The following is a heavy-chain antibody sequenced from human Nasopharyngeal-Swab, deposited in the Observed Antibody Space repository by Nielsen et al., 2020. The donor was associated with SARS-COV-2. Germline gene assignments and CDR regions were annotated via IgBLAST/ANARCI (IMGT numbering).Heavy chain of an antibody. D-gene: IGHD5-18*01. CDR3: AKDLSRIQLWSFDY. Sequence: GGSLRLSCAASGFTFDDYAMHWVRQAPGKGLAWVSGISWNSGTIGYADSVKGRFTISRDNAKNSLYLQMNSLRAEDTALYYCAKDLSRIQLWSFDYWGQGTLVTVSS. CDR1: GFTFDDYA. CDR2: ISWNSGTI. V-gene: IGHV3-9*01. J-gene: IGHJ4*02.